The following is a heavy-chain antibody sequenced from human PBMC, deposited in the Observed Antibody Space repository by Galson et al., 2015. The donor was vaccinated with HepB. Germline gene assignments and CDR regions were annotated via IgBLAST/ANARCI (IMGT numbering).Heavy chain of an antibody. Sequence: SVKVSCKASGYTFTSYGISWVRQAPGQGLEWMGWISAYNGNTNYAQKPQGRVTMTTDTSTSTAYMELRSLRSDDTAVYYCARHGVPVYDSSGYHSPYWGQGTLVTVSS. J-gene: IGHJ4*02. CDR1: GYTFTSYG. CDR2: ISAYNGNT. D-gene: IGHD3-22*01. CDR3: ARHGVPVYDSSGYHSPY. V-gene: IGHV1-18*01.